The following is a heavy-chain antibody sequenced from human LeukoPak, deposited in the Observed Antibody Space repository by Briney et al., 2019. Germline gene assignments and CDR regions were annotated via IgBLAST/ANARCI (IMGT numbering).Heavy chain of an antibody. V-gene: IGHV3-7*01. CDR3: AKDWSTDWSNWFDH. D-gene: IGHD3-9*01. CDR1: GFTFSSYW. CDR2: IKQDGSEI. Sequence: GGSLRLSCAASGFTFSSYWMSWVRQAPRKGLEWVSNIKQDGSEIYYVDSVKGRFTISRDNAKNSLYLQMNSLRAEDTAVYYCAKDWSTDWSNWFDHWGQGTLVTVSS. J-gene: IGHJ5*02.